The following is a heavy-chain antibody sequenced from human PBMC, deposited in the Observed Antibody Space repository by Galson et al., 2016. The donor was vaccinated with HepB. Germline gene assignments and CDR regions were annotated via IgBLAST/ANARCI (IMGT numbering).Heavy chain of an antibody. Sequence: AVKVSYKASDYTFTSEYMHWVRQAPVQGLEWVGVINPSGGSTSTAQKFRGRLTLTTDSSKKMFYLGLSRLNPEDTAISYWAREGVDLGATVPHFESWGQGSLVAVSS. V-gene: IGHV1-46*01. CDR1: DYTFTSEY. J-gene: IGHJ4*02. D-gene: IGHD5-12*01. CDR3: AREGVDLGATVPHFES. CDR2: INPSGGST.